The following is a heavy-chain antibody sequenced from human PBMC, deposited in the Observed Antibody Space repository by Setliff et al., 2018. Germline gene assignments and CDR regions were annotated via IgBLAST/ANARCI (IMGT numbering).Heavy chain of an antibody. J-gene: IGHJ5*02. CDR3: ARSRSSSPWNNWFDP. D-gene: IGHD6-6*01. CDR2: IYPGDSDT. V-gene: IGHV5-51*01. Sequence: AGESLKISCKGSGYSFTSYWIGWVRQMPGKGLEWMGIIYPGDSDTRYSPSFQGQVTISADKSISTAYLQWSSLKASDTAMYYCARSRSSSPWNNWFDPWGQGTLVTVPQ. CDR1: GYSFTSYW.